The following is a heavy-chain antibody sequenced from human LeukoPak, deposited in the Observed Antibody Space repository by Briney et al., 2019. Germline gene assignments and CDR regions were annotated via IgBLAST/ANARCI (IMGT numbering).Heavy chain of an antibody. D-gene: IGHD2-15*01. CDR2: IYYSGST. V-gene: IGHV4-39*01. J-gene: IGHJ4*02. Sequence: SETLSLTCTVSGGSISSSGYYWGWIRQPPGKGLEWIGSIYYSGSTYYNPSLKSRVTISVDTSKNQFSLKLSSVTAADTAVYYCARQSVVVVAATEAWFDYWGQGTLVTVSS. CDR1: GGSISSSGYY. CDR3: ARQSVVVVAATEAWFDY.